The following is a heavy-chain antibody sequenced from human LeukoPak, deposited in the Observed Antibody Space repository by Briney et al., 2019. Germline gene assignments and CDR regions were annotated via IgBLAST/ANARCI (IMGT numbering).Heavy chain of an antibody. CDR1: GFTFSSYA. V-gene: IGHV3-23*01. CDR3: AKRSPIVGATTRYFDY. Sequence: PGGSLRLSCAASGFTFSSYAMSWVRQAPGKGLEWVSAISISGGSTYYADSVKGRFTTSRDNSKNTLYLQMNSLRAEDTAVYYCAKRSPIVGATTRYFDYWGQGTLVTVSS. CDR2: ISISGGST. J-gene: IGHJ4*02. D-gene: IGHD1-26*01.